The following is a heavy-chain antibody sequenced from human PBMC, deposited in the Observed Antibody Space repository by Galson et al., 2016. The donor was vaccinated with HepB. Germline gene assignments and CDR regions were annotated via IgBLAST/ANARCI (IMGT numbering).Heavy chain of an antibody. CDR1: GYTFTDYY. J-gene: IGHJ4*02. CDR3: ALEYGDYERGFDY. D-gene: IGHD4-17*01. Sequence: SVKVSCTASGYTFTDYYLHWVRQAPGNGLEWVGGVNPDTASTTYAQKFQGRVTMTRDTSTTSVYMELHRLGSDDTAVYYCALEYGDYERGFDYWGQGALVTVSS. V-gene: IGHV1-2*02. CDR2: VNPDTAST.